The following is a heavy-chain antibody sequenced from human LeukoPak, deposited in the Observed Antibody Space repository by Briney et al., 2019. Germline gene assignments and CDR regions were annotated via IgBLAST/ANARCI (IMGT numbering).Heavy chain of an antibody. CDR2: IQYDGTVE. CDR3: ARDLRDLVFIGATRGFDY. V-gene: IGHV3-30*02. D-gene: IGHD6-6*01. CDR1: GFTLTDYN. J-gene: IGHJ4*02. Sequence: GGSLGLSCAASGFTLTDYNMHWVRQAPGRGLEYVAFIQYDGTVEYYADSVKGRFTMSRDKSKNTLYLHVNSLRREDTAVYYCARDLRDLVFIGATRGFDYWGQGTLVTVSS.